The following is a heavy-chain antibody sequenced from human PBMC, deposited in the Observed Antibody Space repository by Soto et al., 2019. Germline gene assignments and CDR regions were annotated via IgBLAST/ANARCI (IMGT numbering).Heavy chain of an antibody. CDR2: RSAYNGNS. Sequence: QVQLVQSGAEVKKPGASVKVSCKASGYTFTSYGISWGRQAPGQGLEWMGWRSAYNGNSNYAQKLQGRVTMTTDTSTRKAYMELMRLRDDATALYYCAGEYYYGSGGAYWGQGTLVTVSS. CDR3: AGEYYYGSGGAY. CDR1: GYTFTSYG. D-gene: IGHD3-10*01. J-gene: IGHJ4*02. V-gene: IGHV1-18*01.